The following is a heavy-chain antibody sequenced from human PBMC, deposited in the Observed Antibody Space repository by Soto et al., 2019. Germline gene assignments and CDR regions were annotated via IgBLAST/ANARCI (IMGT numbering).Heavy chain of an antibody. Sequence: SGTLSLTCTVSGCSLNSYYWTWIRQSPGKGLEWIGYVSSTGSTNYNPSLKSRVILSLDTSTSEVSLSLTSVTAADAAVYFCARFSPPRKSYDSNPGWFDPWGQGIMVTVS. V-gene: IGHV4-59*07. CDR1: GCSLNSYY. CDR3: ARFSPPRKSYDSNPGWFDP. D-gene: IGHD3-22*01. CDR2: VSSTGST. J-gene: IGHJ5*02.